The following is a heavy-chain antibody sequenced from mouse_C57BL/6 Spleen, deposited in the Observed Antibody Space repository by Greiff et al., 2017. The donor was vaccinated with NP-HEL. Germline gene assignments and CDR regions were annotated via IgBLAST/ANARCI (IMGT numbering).Heavy chain of an antibody. CDR3: ARLGYYGKSLAWFAY. Sequence: QVQLQQPGAELVRPGSSVKLSCKASGYTFTSYWMDWVKQRPGQGLEWIGNIYPSDSETHYNQKFKDKATLTVDKSSSTAYMQLSSLTSEDSAVYYCARLGYYGKSLAWFAYWGQGTLVTVSA. D-gene: IGHD2-1*01. V-gene: IGHV1-61*01. J-gene: IGHJ3*01. CDR2: IYPSDSET. CDR1: GYTFTSYW.